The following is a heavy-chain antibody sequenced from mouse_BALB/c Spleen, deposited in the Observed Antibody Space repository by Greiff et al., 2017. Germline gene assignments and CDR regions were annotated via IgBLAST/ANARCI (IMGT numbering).Heavy chain of an antibody. CDR1: GYTFTSYW. V-gene: IGHV1-69*02. D-gene: IGHD2-1*01. Sequence: QVQLQQPGAELVKPGASVKLSCKASGYTFTSYWMHWVKQRPGQGLEWIGEIDPSDSYTNYNQKFKGKATLTVDKSSSTAYMQLSSLTSEDSAVYYCARSGNWIFAYWGQGTLVTVAA. CDR3: ARSGNWIFAY. J-gene: IGHJ3*01. CDR2: IDPSDSYT.